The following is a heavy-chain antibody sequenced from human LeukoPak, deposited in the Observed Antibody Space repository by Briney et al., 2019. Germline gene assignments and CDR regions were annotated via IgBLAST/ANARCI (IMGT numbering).Heavy chain of an antibody. CDR3: ARWGRYFDLPYYFDY. Sequence: ASVKVSCKASVYTFTSYAMHWVRQPPGQRLEWMGLINAGNGNTKYSQKFQDRVTITRDTSASTAYMELSSLRSEDTAVYYCARWGRYFDLPYYFDYWGQGTLVTVSS. D-gene: IGHD3-9*01. CDR2: INAGNGNT. V-gene: IGHV1-3*01. J-gene: IGHJ4*02. CDR1: VYTFTSYA.